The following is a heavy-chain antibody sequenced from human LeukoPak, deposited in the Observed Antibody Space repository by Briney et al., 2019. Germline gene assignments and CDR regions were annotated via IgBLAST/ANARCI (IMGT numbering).Heavy chain of an antibody. CDR2: IKSEGSHT. V-gene: IGHV3-74*01. CDR1: GFTFSNYW. CDR3: ARAPPRGAVPYDVFDI. D-gene: IGHD3-10*01. Sequence: GGSLRLSCAASGFTFSNYWMHWVRQVPGEGLVWVSRIKSEGSHTTYADCVKGLFNIPRHNAKHTLFVQKNSQRGEDTSVFFCARAPPRGAVPYDVFDIWGQGTMVTVSP. J-gene: IGHJ3*02.